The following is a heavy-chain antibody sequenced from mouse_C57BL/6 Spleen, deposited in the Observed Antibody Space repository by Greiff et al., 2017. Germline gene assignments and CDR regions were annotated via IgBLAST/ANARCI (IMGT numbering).Heavy chain of an antibody. J-gene: IGHJ4*01. D-gene: IGHD2-2*01. V-gene: IGHV1-50*01. CDR2: IDPSDSYT. CDR3: ARKGGYYDAMDY. CDR1: GYTFTSYW. Sequence: VQLQQPGAELVKPGASVKLSCKASGYTFTSYWMQWVKQRPGQGLEWIGEIDPSDSYTNYNQKFKGKATLTVDTSSSTAYMQLSSLTSADSAVYYCARKGGYYDAMDYWGQGTSVTVSS.